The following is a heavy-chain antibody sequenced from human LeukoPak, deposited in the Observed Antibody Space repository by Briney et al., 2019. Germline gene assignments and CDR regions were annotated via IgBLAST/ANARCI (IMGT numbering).Heavy chain of an antibody. V-gene: IGHV4-34*01. CDR3: ASLPAAGTPYYYYYYGMDV. CDR1: GGSFSGYY. CDR2: INHSGST. Sequence: SETLSLTCAVYGGSFSGYYWSWIRQPPGKGLEWIGEINHSGSTNYNPSLKSRVTISVDTSKNQFSLKLSSVTAADTAVYYCASLPAAGTPYYYYYYGMDVWGQGTTVTVSS. D-gene: IGHD6-13*01. J-gene: IGHJ6*02.